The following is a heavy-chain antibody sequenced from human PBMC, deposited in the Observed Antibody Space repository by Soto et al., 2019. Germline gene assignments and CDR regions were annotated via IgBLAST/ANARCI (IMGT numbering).Heavy chain of an antibody. Sequence: ASLKVSCKSSGYTFTSYDINWVRHATGQGLEWMGWMNPNSGNTGYAQKFQGRVTMTRNTSISTAYMELSSLRSEDTAVYYCARVTLFGDDHDFDYWGQGTLVTVSS. D-gene: IGHD3-3*01. J-gene: IGHJ4*02. CDR3: ARVTLFGDDHDFDY. CDR1: GYTFTSYD. CDR2: MNPNSGNT. V-gene: IGHV1-8*01.